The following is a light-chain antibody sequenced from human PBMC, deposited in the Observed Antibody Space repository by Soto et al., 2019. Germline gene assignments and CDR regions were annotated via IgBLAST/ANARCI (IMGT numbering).Light chain of an antibody. J-gene: IGKJ2*01. Sequence: QMTQWPSTLSASVGERVTITCRASQSVSTLLAWYQQKPGKAPKLLIYAASSLQSGVPPRFSGSGSGTDFTLTISSLQPEDFATYYCQQSYSTLYTFGQGTKVDIK. CDR2: AAS. CDR3: QQSYSTLYT. V-gene: IGKV1-39*01. CDR1: QSVSTL.